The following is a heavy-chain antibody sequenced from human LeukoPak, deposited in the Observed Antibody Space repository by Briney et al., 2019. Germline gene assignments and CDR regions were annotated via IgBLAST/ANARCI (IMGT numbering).Heavy chain of an antibody. CDR3: ARSPFRNYGDYSYWFDP. D-gene: IGHD4-17*01. CDR2: IKQDGSEK. V-gene: IGHV3-7*01. J-gene: IGHJ5*02. CDR1: GFTFGDYA. Sequence: QPGRSLRLSCTASGFTFGDYAMSWVRQAPGKGLEWVANIKQDGSEKYYVDSVKGRFTISRDNAKNSLYLQMNSLRAEDTAVYYCARSPFRNYGDYSYWFDPWGQGTLVTVSS.